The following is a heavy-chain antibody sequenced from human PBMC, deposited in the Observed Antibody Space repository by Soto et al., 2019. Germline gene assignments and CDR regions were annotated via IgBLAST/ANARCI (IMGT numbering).Heavy chain of an antibody. J-gene: IGHJ6*03. D-gene: IGHD5-12*01. CDR2: ISWNSGSI. CDR1: GFTFDDYA. Sequence: EVQLVESGGGLVQPGRSLRLSCAASGFTFDDYAMHWVRQAPGKGLEWVSGISWNSGSIGYADSVKGRFTISRDNAKNSLYLQMNSLGAEDTALYYCAKVVARHYYYYMDVWGKGTTVTVSS. CDR3: AKVVARHYYYYMDV. V-gene: IGHV3-9*01.